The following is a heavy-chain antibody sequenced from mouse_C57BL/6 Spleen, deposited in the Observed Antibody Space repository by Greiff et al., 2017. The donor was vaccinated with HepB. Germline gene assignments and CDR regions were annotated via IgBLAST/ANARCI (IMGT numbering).Heavy chain of an antibody. Sequence: EVKLMESGGGLVQPGESLKLSCESNEYEFPSHDMSWVRKTPEKRLELVAAINSDGGSTYYPDTMERRFIISRDNTKKTLYLQMSSLRSEDTALYYCARQTPNWDGGGFDYWGQGTTLTVSS. J-gene: IGHJ2*01. D-gene: IGHD4-1*02. V-gene: IGHV5-2*01. CDR1: EYEFPSHD. CDR2: INSDGGST. CDR3: ARQTPNWDGGGFDY.